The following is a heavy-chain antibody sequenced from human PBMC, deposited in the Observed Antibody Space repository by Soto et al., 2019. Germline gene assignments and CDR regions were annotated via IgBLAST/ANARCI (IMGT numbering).Heavy chain of an antibody. V-gene: IGHV4-59*01. D-gene: IGHD1-26*01. CDR1: GGSISSYY. Sequence: SETLSLTCPVSGGSISSYYWSWIRQPPGKGLEYIGYIYYIGSTNYNPSLKSRVTISVDTSKKQFSLKLSSVTAADTAVYYCARSLYSGSYTNWFDPWGQGTLVTVSS. CDR2: IYYIGST. J-gene: IGHJ5*02. CDR3: ARSLYSGSYTNWFDP.